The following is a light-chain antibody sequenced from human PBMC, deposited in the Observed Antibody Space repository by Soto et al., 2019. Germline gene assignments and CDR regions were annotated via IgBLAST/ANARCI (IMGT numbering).Light chain of an antibody. CDR1: QSVSSN. CDR2: GAS. CDR3: QQYNNWPPWT. Sequence: IVMTQSPATLSVSPGERATLSCRASQSVSSNLAWYQQKHGQAPRLLIYGASTRATGIPARFSGSGSGTEFTLTISSLQSEDFAVYYCQQYNNWPPWTFGQGTKVEIK. V-gene: IGKV3-15*01. J-gene: IGKJ1*01.